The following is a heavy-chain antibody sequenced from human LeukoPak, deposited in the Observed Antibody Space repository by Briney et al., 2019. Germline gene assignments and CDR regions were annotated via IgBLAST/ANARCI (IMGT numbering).Heavy chain of an antibody. Sequence: PSETLSLTCTVSGGSISSSSYYWGWIRQPPGKGLEWIVSIYYSGSTYYNPSLKSRVTISVDTSKNQFSLKLSSVTAADTAVYYCARGRRYYYDSSGYSTHYYYYGMDVWGQGTTVTVSS. CDR3: ARGRRYYYDSSGYSTHYYYYGMDV. D-gene: IGHD3-22*01. CDR1: GGSISSSSYY. V-gene: IGHV4-39*01. CDR2: IYYSGST. J-gene: IGHJ6*02.